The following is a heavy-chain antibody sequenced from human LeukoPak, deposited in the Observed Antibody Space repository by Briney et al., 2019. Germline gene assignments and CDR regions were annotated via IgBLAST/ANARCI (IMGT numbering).Heavy chain of an antibody. J-gene: IGHJ4*02. CDR1: GFTFGDYA. V-gene: IGHV3-49*03. CDR3: TRDQTPYY. Sequence: GGSLRLSFSATGFTFGDYAMTWFRQAPGKGLEWVGFIRSKTYGGTTEYAASVKGRFTISRDDSKSIAYLQMNSLKTEDTAMNYCTRDQTPYYWGQGTLVTVSS. CDR2: IRSKTYGGTT.